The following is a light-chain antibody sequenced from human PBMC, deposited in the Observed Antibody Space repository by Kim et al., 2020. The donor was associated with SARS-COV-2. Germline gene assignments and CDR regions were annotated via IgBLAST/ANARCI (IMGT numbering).Light chain of an antibody. CDR3: QHYEGWPPYT. CDR2: DAS. J-gene: IGKJ2*01. CDR1: QSVGTR. Sequence: VSPDEGATLYCRADQSVGTRVAWYQHRRGQAPSLLIIDASTRATGVPARFSGSGSGTDFTLTISSLQSENNATYSCQHYEGWPPYTFGQGTKLAI. V-gene: IGKV3-15*01.